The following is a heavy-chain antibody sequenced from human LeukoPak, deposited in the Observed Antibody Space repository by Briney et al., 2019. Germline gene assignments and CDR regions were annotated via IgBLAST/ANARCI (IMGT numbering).Heavy chain of an antibody. Sequence: GRSLRLSCAASGFTFSSYGMHWVRQAPGKGLEWVAVISYDGSNKYYADSVKGRFTISRDNSKNTLYLQMNSLRAEDTAIYYCAREGVSTVNSILVVISFDYWGQGALVTVSS. J-gene: IGHJ4*02. D-gene: IGHD3-22*01. CDR2: ISYDGSNK. CDR3: AREGVSTVNSILVVISFDY. CDR1: GFTFSSYG. V-gene: IGHV3-30*03.